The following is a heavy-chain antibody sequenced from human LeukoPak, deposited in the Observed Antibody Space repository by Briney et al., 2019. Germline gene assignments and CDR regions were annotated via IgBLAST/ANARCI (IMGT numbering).Heavy chain of an antibody. CDR1: GGTFSSYA. J-gene: IGHJ6*02. Sequence: ASVKVSCKASGGTFSSYAISWVRQAPGQGLEWMGGIIPIFGTANYAQKFQGRVTITADESTSTAYMELSSLRSDDTAVYYCARGYSGSYYPDYGMDVWGQGTTVTVSS. V-gene: IGHV1-69*13. CDR3: ARGYSGSYYPDYGMDV. CDR2: IIPIFGTA. D-gene: IGHD1-26*01.